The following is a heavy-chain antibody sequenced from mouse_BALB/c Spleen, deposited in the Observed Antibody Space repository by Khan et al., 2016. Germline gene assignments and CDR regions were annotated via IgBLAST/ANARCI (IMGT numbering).Heavy chain of an antibody. Sequence: EVKLEVSGPGLVKPSQSLSLTCTVTGYSITSDYAWNWIRQFPGNKLEWMGYINYSGSTSYNPSLKSRISITRDTSNNQLFLQLNSVTPEDTATYYCERLSARYAMDYWGQGTSVTVSS. J-gene: IGHJ4*01. CDR3: ERLSARYAMDY. V-gene: IGHV3-2*02. CDR2: INYSGST. CDR1: GYSITSDYA.